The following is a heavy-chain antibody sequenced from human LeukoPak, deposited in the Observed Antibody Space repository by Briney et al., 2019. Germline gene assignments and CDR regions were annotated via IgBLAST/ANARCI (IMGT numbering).Heavy chain of an antibody. V-gene: IGHV1-69*04. CDR3: ARDSEGATGY. CDR2: IIPILGIA. Sequence: SVKVSCKASGGTFSSYTISWVRQAPGQGLEWMGRIIPILGIANYAQKLQGRVTMTTDTSTSTAYMELRSLRSDDTAVYYCARDSEGATGYWGQGTLVTVSS. J-gene: IGHJ4*02. D-gene: IGHD1-26*01. CDR1: GGTFSSYT.